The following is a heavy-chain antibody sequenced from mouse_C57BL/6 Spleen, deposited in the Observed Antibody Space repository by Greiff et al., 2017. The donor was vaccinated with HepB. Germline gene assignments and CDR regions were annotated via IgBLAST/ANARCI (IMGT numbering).Heavy chain of an antibody. D-gene: IGHD1-1*01. CDR3: ARSGIYYYGSSYNWYFDV. CDR1: GYTFTGYW. Sequence: QVQLQQSGAELMKPGASVKLSCKATGYTFTGYWIEWVKQRPGHGLEWIGEILPGSGSTNYNEKFKGKATFTADTSSNTAYMQLSSLTTEDSAIYYCARSGIYYYGSSYNWYFDVWGTGTTVTVSS. CDR2: ILPGSGST. J-gene: IGHJ1*03. V-gene: IGHV1-9*01.